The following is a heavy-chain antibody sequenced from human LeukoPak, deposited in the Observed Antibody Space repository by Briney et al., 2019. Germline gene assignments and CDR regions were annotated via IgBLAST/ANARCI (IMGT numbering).Heavy chain of an antibody. J-gene: IGHJ4*02. V-gene: IGHV3-64D*09. CDR1: GFTFSSYA. CDR3: VKDRSRASYFDY. CDR2: ISSNGGRT. D-gene: IGHD3-10*01. Sequence: GGSLRLSCSASGFTFSSYAMHWVRQAPGKGLEYVSAISSNGGRTYYADSVKGRFTISRDNSKSTVYLQMSSLRVEDTAVYYCVKDRSRASYFDYWGQGTLVTVSS.